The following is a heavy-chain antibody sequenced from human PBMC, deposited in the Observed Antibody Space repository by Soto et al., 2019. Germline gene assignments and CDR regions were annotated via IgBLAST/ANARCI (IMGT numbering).Heavy chain of an antibody. CDR2: LSWSSGAI. D-gene: IGHD3-22*01. J-gene: IGHJ4*02. Sequence: GGSLRLSCAASGFAFDEYAMHWVRQGPGKGLEWVSGLSWSSGAIGYADSVQGRFTISRDNAKNSLYLQMNSLRAEGTAVYYCARALYYYDSSGYPPHYFDYWGQGTLVTVS. V-gene: IGHV3-9*01. CDR3: ARALYYYDSSGYPPHYFDY. CDR1: GFAFDEYA.